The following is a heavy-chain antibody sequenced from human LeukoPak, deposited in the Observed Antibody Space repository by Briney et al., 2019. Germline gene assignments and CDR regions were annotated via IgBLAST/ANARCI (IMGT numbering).Heavy chain of an antibody. CDR2: ISSNGGIT. Sequence: GGSLRLSCAASGFIFSTYSMHWVRQAPGKGLEYVSAISSNGGITYYANSVKGRFSISRDNSKNTLYLQMGSLRPEDMAVYYCVRGGRGSYYYYMDVWGKGTTVTVSS. CDR3: VRGGRGSYYYYMDV. CDR1: GFIFSTYS. J-gene: IGHJ6*03. D-gene: IGHD1-26*01. V-gene: IGHV3-64*01.